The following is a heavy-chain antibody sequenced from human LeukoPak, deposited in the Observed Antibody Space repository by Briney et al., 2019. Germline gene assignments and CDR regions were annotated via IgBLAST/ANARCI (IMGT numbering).Heavy chain of an antibody. CDR2: IYPGDSDT. Sequence: GESLKISCKGSGYSFTSYWIAWVRQMPGKGLEWMGIIYPGDSDTRYSPSFQGQVTISADKSISTAYLQWSILKASDTAMYYCARIQADYDYVWGSYRPYFDYWGQGTLVTVSS. CDR3: ARIQADYDYVWGSYRPYFDY. J-gene: IGHJ4*02. D-gene: IGHD3-16*02. CDR1: GYSFTSYW. V-gene: IGHV5-51*01.